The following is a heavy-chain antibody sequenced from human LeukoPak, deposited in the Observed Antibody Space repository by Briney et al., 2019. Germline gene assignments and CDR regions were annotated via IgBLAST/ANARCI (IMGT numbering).Heavy chain of an antibody. Sequence: GGSLSLSCAASGFTVSSNYMSWVRQAPGKGLEWVSVIYSGGSTYYADSVKGRFTISRDNSKNTLYLQINSLRAEDTAVYYCARATPYYYHMDVWGKGTTVTVSS. V-gene: IGHV3-53*01. CDR1: GFTVSSNY. J-gene: IGHJ6*03. CDR3: ARATPYYYHMDV. CDR2: IYSGGST.